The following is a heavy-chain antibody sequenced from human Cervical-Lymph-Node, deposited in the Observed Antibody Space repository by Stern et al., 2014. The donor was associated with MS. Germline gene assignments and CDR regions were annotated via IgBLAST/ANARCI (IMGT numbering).Heavy chain of an antibody. Sequence: QVQLVQSGSEVMTPGSSVKLSCKASGGPFSTYTIAWVRQAPGQGLEWMGRIIPIVGIANNAQKFQGRVAITADRSTSTAYLALSGLTSEDTAVYYCAKSLNFEIEAFDVWGQGTMLSVSA. V-gene: IGHV1-69*02. D-gene: IGHD1-1*01. J-gene: IGHJ3*01. CDR2: IIPIVGIA. CDR3: AKSLNFEIEAFDV. CDR1: GGPFSTYT.